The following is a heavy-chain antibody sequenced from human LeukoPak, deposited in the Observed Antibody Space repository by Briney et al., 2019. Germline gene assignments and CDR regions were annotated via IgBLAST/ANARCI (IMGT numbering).Heavy chain of an antibody. J-gene: IGHJ4*02. Sequence: EASVTVSCKASGYIFTKYVVHWVRQAPGQRPEWMGWIKAGNGDTKYSQNFQDRLTITRDTSASTVYMELSSLTSEDTALYDCARDDCGDTCYPGGYWGQGTLVTVSS. CDR1: GYIFTKYV. D-gene: IGHD2-21*01. CDR2: IKAGNGDT. CDR3: ARDDCGDTCYPGGY. V-gene: IGHV1-3*01.